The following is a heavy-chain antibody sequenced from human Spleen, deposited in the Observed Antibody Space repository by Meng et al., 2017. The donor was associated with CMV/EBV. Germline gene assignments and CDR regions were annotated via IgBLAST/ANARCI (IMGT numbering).Heavy chain of an antibody. CDR3: ARAGYCSGGDCYTGTYYFDY. CDR2: ISSSGNTM. CDR1: DSY. Sequence: DSYMNWIRQAPGKGLEWLSYISSSGNTMYYADSVKGRFSISRDNAKNLLHLKMNSLRAEDTAVYYCARAGYCSGGDCYTGTYYFDYWGPGTLVTVSS. V-gene: IGHV3-11*01. D-gene: IGHD2-15*01. J-gene: IGHJ4*02.